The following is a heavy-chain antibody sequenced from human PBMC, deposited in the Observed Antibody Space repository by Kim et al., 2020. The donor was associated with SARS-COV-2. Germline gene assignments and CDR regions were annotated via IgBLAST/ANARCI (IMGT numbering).Heavy chain of an antibody. J-gene: IGHJ6*02. Sequence: GGSLRLSCAASGFTFSSYSMNWVRQAPGKGLEWVSSISSSSSYIYYADSVKGRFTISRDNAKNSLYLQMNSLRAEDTAVYYCARVFEYYYDSSGYYDYYYYYGMDVWGQGTTVTVSS. CDR3: ARVFEYYYDSSGYYDYYYYYGMDV. V-gene: IGHV3-21*01. CDR1: GFTFSSYS. CDR2: ISSSSSYI. D-gene: IGHD3-22*01.